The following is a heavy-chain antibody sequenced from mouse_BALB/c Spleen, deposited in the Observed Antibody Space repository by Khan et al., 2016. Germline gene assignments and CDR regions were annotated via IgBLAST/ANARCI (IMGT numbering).Heavy chain of an antibody. CDR1: GFTFSTYG. CDR2: IHSNGRST. Sequence: EVKLLEPGGGLVQPGGSLKLSCAASGFTFSTYGMSWVRQNPDKTLELVATIHSNGRSTYYPDRVQGRFTISRDNAQNTLYLQMVSLKSEDTAMYYCARENYRYYFDYWGQGTTLTVSS. D-gene: IGHD2-14*01. CDR3: ARENYRYYFDY. V-gene: IGHV5-6-3*01. J-gene: IGHJ2*01.